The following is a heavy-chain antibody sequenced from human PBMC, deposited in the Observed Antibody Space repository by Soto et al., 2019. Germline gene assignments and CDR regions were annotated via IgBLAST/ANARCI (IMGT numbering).Heavy chain of an antibody. CDR1: GFTFSSYG. J-gene: IGHJ6*01. Sequence: PGGSLRLSCAASGFTFSSYGMHWVRQAPGKGLEWVAVISYDGSNKYYADSVKGRFTISRDNSKNTLYLQMNSLRAEDTAVYYCAKDLGGAVAATEKTLRTYGMDGWGQGTTVTVSS. CDR2: ISYDGSNK. D-gene: IGHD6-19*01. CDR3: AKDLGGAVAATEKTLRTYGMDG. V-gene: IGHV3-30*18.